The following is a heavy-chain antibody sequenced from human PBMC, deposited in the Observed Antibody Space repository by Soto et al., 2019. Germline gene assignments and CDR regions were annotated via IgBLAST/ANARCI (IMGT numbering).Heavy chain of an antibody. V-gene: IGHV3-30*18. CDR2: ISYDGSNK. D-gene: IGHD4-17*01. J-gene: IGHJ6*02. CDR3: AKDFYYGGKGEDYYYYCMDV. CDR1: GFTFSSYG. Sequence: GGSLRLSCAASGFTFSSYGMPWVRQAPGKGLEWVAVISYDGSNKYYADSVKGRFTISRDNSKNTLYLQMNSLRAEDTAVYYCAKDFYYGGKGEDYYYYCMDVWGQGPTVPVS.